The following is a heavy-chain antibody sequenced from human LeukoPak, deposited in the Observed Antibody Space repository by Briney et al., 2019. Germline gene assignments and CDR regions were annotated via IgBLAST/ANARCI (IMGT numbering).Heavy chain of an antibody. J-gene: IGHJ4*02. Sequence: SETLSLTCTVSGGSISSSSYYWGWIRQPPGKGLEWIGSIYYSGSTYYNPSLKSRVTVSVDTSKNQFSLKLSSVTAADTAVYYCARQQYYFDYWGQGTLVTVSS. CDR3: ARQQYYFDY. CDR2: IYYSGST. V-gene: IGHV4-39*01. D-gene: IGHD6-19*01. CDR1: GGSISSSSYY.